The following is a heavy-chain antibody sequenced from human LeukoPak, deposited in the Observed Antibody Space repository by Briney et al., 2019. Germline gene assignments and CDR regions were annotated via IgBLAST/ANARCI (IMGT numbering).Heavy chain of an antibody. D-gene: IGHD3-10*01. Sequence: QSGGSLRLSCAASGFTFDDYSMHWVRQAPGKGLEWVSGISWNSGSIGYADSVKGRFTISRGNAKNSLYLQMNSLRAEDTALYYCAKDYGAGTRGAFDIWGQGTMVTVSS. V-gene: IGHV3-9*01. CDR1: GFTFDDYS. CDR2: ISWNSGSI. J-gene: IGHJ3*02. CDR3: AKDYGAGTRGAFDI.